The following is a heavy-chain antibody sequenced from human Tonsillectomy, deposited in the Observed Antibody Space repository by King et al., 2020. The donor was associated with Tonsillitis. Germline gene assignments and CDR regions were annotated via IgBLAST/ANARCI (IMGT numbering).Heavy chain of an antibody. V-gene: IGHV3-48*04. D-gene: IGHD6-19*01. Sequence: LVESGGGLVQPGGSLRLSCAASGFSFSAYSMNWFRQAPGKGLEWVSYISGTTFTIYYADSVKGRFTISRDNAKNSLYLQMNSLRAEDTALYYCARDSSGSSGWSDAFDMWGHGTMVTVSS. CDR3: ARDSSGSSGWSDAFDM. CDR2: ISGTTFTI. CDR1: GFSFSAYS. J-gene: IGHJ3*02.